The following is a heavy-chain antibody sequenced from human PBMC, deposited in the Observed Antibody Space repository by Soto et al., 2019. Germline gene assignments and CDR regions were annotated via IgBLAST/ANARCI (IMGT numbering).Heavy chain of an antibody. CDR1: GFTVSSNY. D-gene: IGHD6-13*01. Sequence: GGSLRLSCAASGFTVSSNYMSWVRQAPGKGLEWVSVIYSGGSTYYADSVKGRFTISRDNSKNTLYLQMNSLRAEDTAVYYCARESSSWLGAFDIWGQGTMVTVSS. CDR3: ARESSSWLGAFDI. CDR2: IYSGGST. J-gene: IGHJ3*02. V-gene: IGHV3-53*01.